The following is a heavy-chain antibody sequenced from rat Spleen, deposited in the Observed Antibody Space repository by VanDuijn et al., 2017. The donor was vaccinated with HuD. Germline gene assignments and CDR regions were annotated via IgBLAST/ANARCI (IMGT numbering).Heavy chain of an antibody. CDR2: ISPVGGNT. V-gene: IGHV5-25*01. D-gene: IGHD1-11*01. Sequence: EVQLVESGGGLVXXGRXXKLSCAXXXFTXXXYXXXWVXXXPTXXXEWVASISPVGGNTXYRDSGKGRFTDSRDNAKSILYLQMDSLRSEDTATYYCARQDTTGYSNWFGYWGQGTLVTVSS. J-gene: IGHJ3*01. CDR1: XFTXXXYX. CDR3: ARQDTTGYSNWFGY.